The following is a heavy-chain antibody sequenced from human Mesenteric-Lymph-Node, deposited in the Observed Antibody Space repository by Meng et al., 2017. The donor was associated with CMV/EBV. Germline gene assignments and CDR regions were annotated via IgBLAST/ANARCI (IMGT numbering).Heavy chain of an antibody. CDR2: IYYSGST. CDR3: ARDGTYHTSPFDY. CDR1: GGSISSSGYY. J-gene: IGHJ4*02. V-gene: IGHV4-39*07. Sequence: VSGGSISSSGYYWGWIRQPPGKGLEWIGTIYYSGSTYYNPSLKSRVTISVDTSKSQFSLKLSSVTAADTAVYYCARDGTYHTSPFDYWGQGTLVTVSS. D-gene: IGHD2-2*01.